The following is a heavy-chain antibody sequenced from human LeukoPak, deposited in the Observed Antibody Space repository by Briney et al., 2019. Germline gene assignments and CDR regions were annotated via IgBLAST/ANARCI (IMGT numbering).Heavy chain of an antibody. V-gene: IGHV4-34*01. D-gene: IGHD5-24*01. CDR2: INHSGNT. CDR3: ARGEGARDGYNYAGPFYFDY. J-gene: IGHJ4*01. Sequence: KTSETLSLTCAVYGGPFSDYYWSWIRQPPGKGLEWIGKINHSGNTNYSPSLKSRVTISIDTSKNQFSLKLNSMTAADTAVYYCARGEGARDGYNYAGPFYFDYWGHGTLVTVSS. CDR1: GGPFSDYY.